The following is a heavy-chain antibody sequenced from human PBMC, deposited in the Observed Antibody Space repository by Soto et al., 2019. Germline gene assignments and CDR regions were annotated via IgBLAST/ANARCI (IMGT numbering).Heavy chain of an antibody. CDR2: VNTNGRST. V-gene: IGHV3-23*01. CDR3: AKDRAFNYFYGMDV. J-gene: IGHJ6*02. D-gene: IGHD3-10*01. Sequence: GGSLRLSCRASGLAFGNYAMNWVRQVPGRGLEWVAGVNTNGRSTYYADSVRGRFTISRDNSKITVYLQMNSLRAEDTAVYYCAKDRAFNYFYGMDVWGQGTTVTVSS. CDR1: GLAFGNYA.